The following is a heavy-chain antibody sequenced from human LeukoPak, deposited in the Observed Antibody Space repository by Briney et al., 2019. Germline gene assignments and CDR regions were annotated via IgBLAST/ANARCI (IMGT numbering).Heavy chain of an antibody. V-gene: IGHV3-30*04. CDR2: ISYDGSNE. Sequence: SGGSLRLSCAASGFTFSSYVMHWVRQAPGKGLEWVAIISYDGSNEYYADSVKGRFTISRDNAKNSLYLQMNSLRAEDTAVYYCARDWEGSYYNGGFDYWGQGTLVTVSS. D-gene: IGHD3-10*01. CDR3: ARDWEGSYYNGGFDY. J-gene: IGHJ4*02. CDR1: GFTFSSYV.